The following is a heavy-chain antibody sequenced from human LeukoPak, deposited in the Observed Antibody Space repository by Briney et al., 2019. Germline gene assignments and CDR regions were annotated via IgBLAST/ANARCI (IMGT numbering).Heavy chain of an antibody. CDR2: ISGSGGST. D-gene: IGHD3-22*01. CDR1: GFTFSSYA. V-gene: IGHV3-23*01. Sequence: PGGSLRLSCAASGFTFSSYAMSWVRQAPGKGLEWVSAISGSGGSTYYADSVKGRFTISRDNSKNTLYLQMNSLRAEDTAVYYCAKLPMIVVVITTNYLDCWGQGTLVTVSS. J-gene: IGHJ4*02. CDR3: AKLPMIVVVITTNYLDC.